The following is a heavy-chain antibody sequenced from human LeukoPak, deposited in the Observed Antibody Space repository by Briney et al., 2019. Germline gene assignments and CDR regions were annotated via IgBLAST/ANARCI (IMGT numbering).Heavy chain of an antibody. Sequence: SETLSLTCAVYGGSFSGYYWSWIRQPPGKGLEWIGEINHSGSTNYNPSLKSRVTISVDTSKNQFSLKLSSVTAADTAVYYCVRRGGRRAFDIWGQGTMVTVSS. CDR2: INHSGST. D-gene: IGHD6-25*01. J-gene: IGHJ3*02. V-gene: IGHV4-34*01. CDR1: GGSFSGYY. CDR3: VRRGGRRAFDI.